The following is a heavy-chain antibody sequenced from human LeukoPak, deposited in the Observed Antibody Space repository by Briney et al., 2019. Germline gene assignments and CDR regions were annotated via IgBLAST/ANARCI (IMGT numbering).Heavy chain of an antibody. CDR3: ARSSDGPYYYYLDV. J-gene: IGHJ6*03. CDR1: GIRIYS. V-gene: IGHV3-48*01. D-gene: IGHD6-6*01. CDR2: ISTRSSAI. Sequence: PGGSLRLSCAVSGIRIYSMNWVRQAPGKGLEWVSYISTRSSAIYYADSVKGRFTIFRDNAKNSLYLQMNSLRAEDTAVYYCARSSDGPYYYYLDVWGKGTTVTVSS.